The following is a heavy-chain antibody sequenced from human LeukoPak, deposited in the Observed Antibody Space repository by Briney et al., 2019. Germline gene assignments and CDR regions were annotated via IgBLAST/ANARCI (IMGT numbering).Heavy chain of an antibody. J-gene: IGHJ4*02. D-gene: IGHD5-18*01. V-gene: IGHV4-38-2*02. CDR3: ARGLQYSFDY. Sequence: SETLSLTCTVSGSSITGGYYWVWIRQPPGKGLEWVGSIYHSGSTYYIPSLKSRVTISVDTSKNQFSLKLSSVTAADTAVYYCARGLQYSFDYWGQGTLVTVSS. CDR2: IYHSGST. CDR1: GSSITGGYY.